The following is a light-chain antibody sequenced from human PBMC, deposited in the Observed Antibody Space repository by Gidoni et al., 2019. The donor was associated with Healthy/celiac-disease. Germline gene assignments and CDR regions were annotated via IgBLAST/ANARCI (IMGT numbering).Light chain of an antibody. CDR1: NIGSKS. V-gene: IGLV3-21*03. CDR2: DAS. Sequence: SYVLTQPPSVSVAPGKTARITCGGNNIGSKSVHWYQQKPGQAPVLVVYDASDRPSGIPERFSGSNSGNTATLTISRVEAGDEADYYCQVWDSSSDRHVVFGGGTKLTVL. J-gene: IGLJ2*01. CDR3: QVWDSSSDRHVV.